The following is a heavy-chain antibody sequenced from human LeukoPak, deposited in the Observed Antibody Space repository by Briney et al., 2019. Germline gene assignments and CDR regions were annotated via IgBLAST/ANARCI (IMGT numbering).Heavy chain of an antibody. J-gene: IGHJ3*02. D-gene: IGHD3-16*02. CDR2: IIPIFGTA. CDR3: ASSIMITFGGVIVRDGDAFDI. CDR1: GGTFSSYS. V-gene: IGHV1-69*05. Sequence: SVKVSCKASGGTFSSYSISWVRQAPGQGLEWMGRIIPIFGTANYAQKFQGRVTITTDESTSTAYMGLRSLRSEDTAVYYCASSIMITFGGVIVRDGDAFDIWGQGTMVTVSS.